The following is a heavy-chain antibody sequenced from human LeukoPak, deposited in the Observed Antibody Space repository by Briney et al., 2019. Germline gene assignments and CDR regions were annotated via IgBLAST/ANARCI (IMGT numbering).Heavy chain of an antibody. J-gene: IGHJ5*02. CDR3: ARATSSWFDP. CDR2: IQYDGSNQ. CDR1: GFTFSSYG. Sequence: GGSLRLSCAASGFTFSSYGMHWVRQAPGKGLEWVAYIQYDGSNQQYANSVKGRFSISRDSSKNILYLQMNSLRAEDTAVYYCARATSSWFDPWGQGTLVTVSS. V-gene: IGHV3-30*02.